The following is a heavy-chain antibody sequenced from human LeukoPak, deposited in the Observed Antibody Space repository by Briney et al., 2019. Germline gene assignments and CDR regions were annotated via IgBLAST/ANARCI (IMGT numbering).Heavy chain of an antibody. CDR3: AKERGYCTNGVCYSVVGYFDY. CDR2: ISAYNGNT. V-gene: IGHV1-18*01. J-gene: IGHJ4*02. CDR1: GYTFTSYG. Sequence: ASVKVSCTASGYTFTSYGITWVRQAPGQGLEWMGWISAYNGNTNYAQNLQGRVTMTTDTSTSTAYMELRGLRSDDTAVYYCAKERGYCTNGVCYSVVGYFDYWGQGTLVTVSS. D-gene: IGHD2-8*01.